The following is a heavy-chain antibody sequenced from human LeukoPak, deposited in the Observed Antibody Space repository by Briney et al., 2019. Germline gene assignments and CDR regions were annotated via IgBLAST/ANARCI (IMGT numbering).Heavy chain of an antibody. Sequence: SETLSLTCAVYGGSFSGYYWTWIRQPPGKELEWIGEINHSGSTNYNPSLKSRVTISVDKSKNQFSLKLSSVTAADTAVYYCATGIIAVSRGWLSPAGQGAETSPDYWGQGTLVTVSS. CDR3: ATGIIAVSRGWLSPAGQGAETSPDY. CDR2: INHSGST. CDR1: GGSFSGYY. J-gene: IGHJ4*02. D-gene: IGHD6-19*01. V-gene: IGHV4-34*01.